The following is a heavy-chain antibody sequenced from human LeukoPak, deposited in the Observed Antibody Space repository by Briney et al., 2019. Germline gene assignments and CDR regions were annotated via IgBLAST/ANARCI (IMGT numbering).Heavy chain of an antibody. Sequence: GGSLRLSCAASGFTFSTYWMSWVRQAPGKGLEWVASIKQDGSEKYYVDSVKGRFTISRDNAKNSLSLQMNSSRAEDMAVYYCARDDWAASGFYGMDVWGRGTTVTVSS. CDR2: IKQDGSEK. J-gene: IGHJ6*02. CDR1: GFTFSTYW. D-gene: IGHD2-15*01. V-gene: IGHV3-7*01. CDR3: ARDDWAASGFYGMDV.